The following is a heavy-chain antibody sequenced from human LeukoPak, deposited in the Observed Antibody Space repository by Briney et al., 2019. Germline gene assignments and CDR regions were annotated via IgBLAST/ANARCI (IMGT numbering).Heavy chain of an antibody. CDR3: AKEVGHNYYYYGMDV. D-gene: IGHD1-26*01. CDR2: ISYDGSNK. V-gene: IGHV3-30*18. CDR1: GFTFSNYD. J-gene: IGHJ6*02. Sequence: GGSLRLPCAASGFTFSNYDIHWVRQAPGKGLEWVAVISYDGSNKKFADSVKGRFTASRDNSKNILYLQMNGLRAEDTAVYYCAKEVGHNYYYYGMDVWGQGTTVTVSS.